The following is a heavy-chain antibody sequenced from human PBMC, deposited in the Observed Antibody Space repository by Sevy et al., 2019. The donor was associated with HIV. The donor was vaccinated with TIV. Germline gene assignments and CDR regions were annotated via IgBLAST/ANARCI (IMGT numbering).Heavy chain of an antibody. CDR2: LIGGGSRT. V-gene: IGHV3-23*01. CDR3: AKRRVHSGLSGGGANYGWDV. Sequence: GGSLRLSCAASGFPFSNYAMSWIRQAPGKGLEWVSTLIGGGSRTYYADSVKGRFTISRDNSKNTLYLHMNSLRADDTAIYYCAKRRVHSGLSGGGANYGWDVCGHGTTVTVSS. D-gene: IGHD3-10*01. CDR1: GFPFSNYA. J-gene: IGHJ6*02.